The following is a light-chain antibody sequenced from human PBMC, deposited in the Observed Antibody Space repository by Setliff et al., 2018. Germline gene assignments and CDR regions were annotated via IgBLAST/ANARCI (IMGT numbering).Light chain of an antibody. V-gene: IGLV2-8*01. Sequence: QSALPQPPSASGSPGQSVTISCTGTSGDIDPYNYVSWYQQHPGKAPKLLIYEVSKRPSGVPDRFSGSKSGNTASLTVSGLQAEDEAEYYCGSYEGSNNYVFGTGTKVTVL. J-gene: IGLJ1*01. CDR1: SGDIDPYNY. CDR2: EVS. CDR3: GSYEGSNNYV.